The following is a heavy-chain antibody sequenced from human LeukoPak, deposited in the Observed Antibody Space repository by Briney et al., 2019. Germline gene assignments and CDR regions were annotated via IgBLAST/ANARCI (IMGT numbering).Heavy chain of an antibody. CDR2: ISAYNGNT. Sequence: ASVKVSCKTSGFNFGSYGINWVRQAPGQGLEWMGWISAYNGNTNYAQKLQGRVTMTTDTSTSTAYMELSSLRSEDTAVYYCARVIEGWYPSGGYWGQGTLVTVSS. D-gene: IGHD6-19*01. J-gene: IGHJ4*02. CDR1: GFNFGSYG. V-gene: IGHV1-18*01. CDR3: ARVIEGWYPSGGY.